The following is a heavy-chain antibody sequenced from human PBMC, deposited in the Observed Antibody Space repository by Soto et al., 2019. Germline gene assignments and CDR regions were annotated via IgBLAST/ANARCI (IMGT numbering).Heavy chain of an antibody. Sequence: ASVKVSCKASGYTFISYYMHWVRQAPGQGLEWMGIINPSGGSTSYAQKFQGRVTMTRDTSTSTVYMELSSLRSEDTAVYYCARGGLRLGELSLWVGAFDIWGQGTMVTVSS. V-gene: IGHV1-46*01. CDR3: ARGGLRLGELSLWVGAFDI. D-gene: IGHD3-16*02. J-gene: IGHJ3*02. CDR2: INPSGGST. CDR1: GYTFISYY.